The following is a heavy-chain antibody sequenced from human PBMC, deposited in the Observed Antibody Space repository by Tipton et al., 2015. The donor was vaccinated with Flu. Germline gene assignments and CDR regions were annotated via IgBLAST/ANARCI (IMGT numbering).Heavy chain of an antibody. CDR1: GDSISSNNYY. CDR3: ATYYYGSGTQSAFDY. D-gene: IGHD3-10*01. Sequence: TLSLTCTVSGDSISSNNYYWNWVRQNPGKGLEWIGYIHYTGSTYYNPSLKSRLTISVDTSKNQFSLKLSSVTAADTAVYYCATYYYGSGTQSAFDYWGQGTLVTVSS. V-gene: IGHV4-30-4*01. CDR2: IHYTGST. J-gene: IGHJ4*02.